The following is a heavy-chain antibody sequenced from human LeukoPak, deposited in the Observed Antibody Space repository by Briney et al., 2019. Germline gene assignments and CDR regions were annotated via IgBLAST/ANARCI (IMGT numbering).Heavy chain of an antibody. CDR2: ISYDGSNK. D-gene: IGHD3-22*01. Sequence: GASLRLSCAASGFTFSSYGMHWVRQAPGKGLEWVAVISYDGSNKYYADSVKGRFTISRDNSKNTLYLQMNSLRAEDTAVYYCAKLYYYDSSGYYGTDSLDAFDIWGQGTMVTVSS. CDR3: AKLYYYDSSGYYGTDSLDAFDI. J-gene: IGHJ3*02. V-gene: IGHV3-30*18. CDR1: GFTFSSYG.